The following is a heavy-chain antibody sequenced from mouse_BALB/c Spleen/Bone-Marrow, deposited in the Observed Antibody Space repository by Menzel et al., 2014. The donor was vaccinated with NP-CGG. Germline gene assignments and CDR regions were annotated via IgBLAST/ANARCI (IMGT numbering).Heavy chain of an antibody. CDR2: ILPGSGST. CDR1: GYTFSSYW. J-gene: IGHJ1*01. D-gene: IGHD2-3*01. Sequence: VQRVESGAELMKPGASVKISCKATGYTFSSYWIEWVKQRPGHGLEWIGEILPGSGSTNYNEKFKGKATFTADTSSNTAYMQLSSLTSEDSAVYYCARWDGYWYFDVWGAGTTVTASS. V-gene: IGHV1-9*01. CDR3: ARWDGYWYFDV.